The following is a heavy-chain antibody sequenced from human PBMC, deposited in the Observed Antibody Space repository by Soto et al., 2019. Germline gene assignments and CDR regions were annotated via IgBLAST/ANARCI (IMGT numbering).Heavy chain of an antibody. CDR1: GGSSSGYY. V-gene: IGHV4-34*01. CDR2: INHSGST. Sequence: QVQLQQWGAGLLKPSETLSLTCAVYGGSSSGYYWSWIRQPPGKGLEWIGEINHSGSTNYNPSLKSRVTISVDTSKNQFSLKLSSVTAADTAVYYCARDPAYCGGDCHQPWGQGTLVTVSS. CDR3: ARDPAYCGGDCHQP. J-gene: IGHJ5*02. D-gene: IGHD2-21*02.